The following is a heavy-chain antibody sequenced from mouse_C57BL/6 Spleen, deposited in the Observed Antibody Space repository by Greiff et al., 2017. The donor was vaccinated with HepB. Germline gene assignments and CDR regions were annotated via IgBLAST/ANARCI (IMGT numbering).Heavy chain of an antibody. CDR3: ESSSDYYGSVGGAMDY. V-gene: IGHV1-82*01. CDR2: IYPGDGDT. J-gene: IGHJ4*01. CDR1: GYAFSSSW. D-gene: IGHD1-1*01. Sequence: QVQLQQSGPELVKPGASVKISCKASGYAFSSSWMNWVKQRPGKGLEWIGRIYPGDGDTNYNGKFKGKATLTADKSSSTAYMQLSSLTSEDYAVYFCESSSDYYGSVGGAMDYWGQGTSVNVSS.